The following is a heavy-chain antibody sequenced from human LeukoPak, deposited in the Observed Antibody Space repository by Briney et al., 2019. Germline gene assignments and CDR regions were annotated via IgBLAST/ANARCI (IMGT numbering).Heavy chain of an antibody. CDR2: IHPNSGET. CDR1: GCTFPGYY. Sequence: ASVTVSCKASGCTFPGYYIHWVRQAPGQGLEWMGWIHPNSGETNNAQTFKGRVTMTRDTSITTANMDVKRLRYDDSAVYYCNFVTPKLDFDYWGQGTLVTVSS. CDR3: NFVTPKLDFDY. V-gene: IGHV1-2*02. J-gene: IGHJ4*02. D-gene: IGHD4-23*01.